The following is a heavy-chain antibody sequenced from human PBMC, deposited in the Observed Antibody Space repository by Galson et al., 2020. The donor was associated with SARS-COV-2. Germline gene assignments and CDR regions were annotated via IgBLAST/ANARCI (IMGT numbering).Heavy chain of an antibody. V-gene: IGHV3-23*01. Sequence: GGSLRLSCAASGFTFNNYAMSWVRQAPGKGLEWVSTISFSGSSTYSADSVKGRFTISRDNSKNTVHLQMHSLRAEDTAVYYCAKDRRYSISTIDAFDIWGQGTMVTVSS. D-gene: IGHD5-18*01. CDR2: ISFSGSST. CDR1: GFTFNNYA. J-gene: IGHJ3*02. CDR3: AKDRRYSISTIDAFDI.